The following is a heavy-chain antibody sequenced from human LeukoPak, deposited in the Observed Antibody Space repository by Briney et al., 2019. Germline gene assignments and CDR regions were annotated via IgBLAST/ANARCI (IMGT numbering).Heavy chain of an antibody. CDR1: GFIFADYA. CDR3: TRVGSGYYSYYFDY. V-gene: IGHV3-49*04. Sequence: GRSLRPSCTASGFIFADYAMTWVRQAPGKGLEWVGSLRGKAYGGTTQYAASVKGRFTISRDDSKSIAYLQMNSLKTEDTAVYYCTRVGSGYYSYYFDYWGQGTLVTVSS. D-gene: IGHD3-22*01. J-gene: IGHJ4*02. CDR2: LRGKAYGGTT.